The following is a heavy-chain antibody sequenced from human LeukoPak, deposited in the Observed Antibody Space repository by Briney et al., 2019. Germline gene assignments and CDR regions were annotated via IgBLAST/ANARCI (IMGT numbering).Heavy chain of an antibody. CDR1: GYTFTSYD. V-gene: IGHV1-8*01. Sequence: ASVKVSCKASGYTFTSYDINWVRQATGQGLGWMGWTNPNSGNTGYAQKFQGRVTMTRNTSISTAYMELSSLRSEDTAVYYCARSFGVVVIKDYYYGMDVWGQGTTVTVSS. J-gene: IGHJ6*02. CDR2: TNPNSGNT. CDR3: ARSFGVVVIKDYYYGMDV. D-gene: IGHD3-22*01.